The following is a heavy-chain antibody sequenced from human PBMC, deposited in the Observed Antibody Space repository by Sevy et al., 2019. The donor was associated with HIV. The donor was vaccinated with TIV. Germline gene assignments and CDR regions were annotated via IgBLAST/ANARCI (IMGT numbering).Heavy chain of an antibody. J-gene: IGHJ3*02. CDR1: GFTFSSNW. V-gene: IGHV3-7*01. CDR3: ARERGISFIVGATTGAFDI. Sequence: GGSLRLSCAASGFTFSSNWMSWVRQAPGKGLEWVANIKQDGSEIYYVDSVKGRFTISRDNAKNSLYLQMSSRRAEDTAVYYCARERGISFIVGATTGAFDIWGQGTMVTVSS. D-gene: IGHD1-26*01. CDR2: IKQDGSEI.